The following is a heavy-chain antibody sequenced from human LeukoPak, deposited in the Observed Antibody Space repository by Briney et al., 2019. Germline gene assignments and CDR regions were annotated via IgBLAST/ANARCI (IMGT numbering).Heavy chain of an antibody. Sequence: PSQTLSLTCTISGGSISSGDYYWSWIRQPPGKGLEWIGYIYYSGSTYYNPSLKSRVIISVDTSKNQFSLKLSSVTAADTAVYYCARGWFISMWYWFDPWGQGTLVTVSS. CDR1: GGSISSGDYY. CDR2: IYYSGST. V-gene: IGHV4-30-4*08. D-gene: IGHD3-10*02. J-gene: IGHJ5*02. CDR3: ARGWFISMWYWFDP.